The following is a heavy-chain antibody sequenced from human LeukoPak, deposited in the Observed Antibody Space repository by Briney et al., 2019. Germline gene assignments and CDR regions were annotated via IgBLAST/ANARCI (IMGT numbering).Heavy chain of an antibody. Sequence: GGSLRLSCTASGFTFGDYAMSWFRQAPGKGLEWIGFIRSKAYGGTTEYAASVKGRFTISRDDSKSIACLQMNSLKTEDTAVYSCTRDFRSMWYGTTDYWGQGTLVTVSS. CDR2: IRSKAYGGTT. CDR1: GFTFGDYA. V-gene: IGHV3-49*03. J-gene: IGHJ4*02. D-gene: IGHD6-13*01. CDR3: TRDFRSMWYGTTDY.